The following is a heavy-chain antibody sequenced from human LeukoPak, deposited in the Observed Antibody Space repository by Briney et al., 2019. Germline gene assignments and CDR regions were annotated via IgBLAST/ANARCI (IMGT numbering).Heavy chain of an antibody. CDR2: TIPIFGTA. CDR3: ARSYDSPEPASFDY. D-gene: IGHD3-3*01. V-gene: IGHV1-69*13. CDR1: GGTFSSYA. Sequence: ASVKVSCKASGGTFSSYAISWVRQAPGQGLEWMGGTIPIFGTANYAQKFQGRVTITADESTSTAYLELSSLRSEDTAVYYCARSYDSPEPASFDYWGQGTLVTVSS. J-gene: IGHJ4*02.